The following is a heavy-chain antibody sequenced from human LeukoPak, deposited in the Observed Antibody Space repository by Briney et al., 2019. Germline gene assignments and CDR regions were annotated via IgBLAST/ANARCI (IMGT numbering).Heavy chain of an antibody. CDR2: IVPIFGTA. CDR3: ARDGSYSSSWYAYAFDI. J-gene: IGHJ3*02. V-gene: IGHV1-69*06. CDR1: GGTFSSYA. D-gene: IGHD6-13*01. Sequence: SVKVSCKASGGTFSSYAISWVRQAPGQGLEWMGGIVPIFGTANYAQKIQGRVTITADKSTSTAYMELSRLRSDDTAVYYCARDGSYSSSWYAYAFDIWGQGTMVTVSS.